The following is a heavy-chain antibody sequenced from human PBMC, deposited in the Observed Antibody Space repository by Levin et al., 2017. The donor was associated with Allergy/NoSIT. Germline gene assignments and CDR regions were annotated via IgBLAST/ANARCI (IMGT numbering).Heavy chain of an antibody. CDR3: AGGSGYAGEDWFDP. V-gene: IGHV3-9*01. CDR1: GFTFDDYA. D-gene: IGHD5-12*01. J-gene: IGHJ5*02. CDR2: ISWNSGSI. Sequence: LSLTCAASGFTFDDYAMHWVRQAPGKGLEWVSGISWNSGSIGYADSVKGRFTISRDNAKNSLYLQMNSLRAEDTALYYCAGGSGYAGEDWFDPWGQGTLVTVSS.